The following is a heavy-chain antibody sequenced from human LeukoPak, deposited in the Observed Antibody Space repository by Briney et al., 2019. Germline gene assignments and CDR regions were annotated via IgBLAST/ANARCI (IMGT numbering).Heavy chain of an antibody. D-gene: IGHD2-15*01. CDR1: GYTFTDYY. V-gene: IGHV1-2*02. Sequence: SVKVSCKASGYTFTDYYMHWVRQAPGQGLEWMGWINPNTGHTNYPQKFQGRVTMTRDTSITTAYMELSRLSSDDTALYYCARAGYCSGGSCRNWIDPWGQGTLVTVSS. CDR3: ARAGYCSGGSCRNWIDP. CDR2: INPNTGHT. J-gene: IGHJ5*02.